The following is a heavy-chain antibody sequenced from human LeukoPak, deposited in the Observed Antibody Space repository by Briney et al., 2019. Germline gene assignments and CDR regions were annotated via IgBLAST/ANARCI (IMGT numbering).Heavy chain of an antibody. D-gene: IGHD3-22*01. J-gene: IGHJ4*02. CDR2: ISSSGSTI. CDR3: KGYYDSSGYKAY. V-gene: IGHV3-48*03. Sequence: GGSLRLSCVASGFTFRSYEMNWVRQAPGKGLEWVSYISSSGSTIYYADSVKGPFTISRDNAKNSLYLQMNSLRAEDTAVYYCKGYYDSSGYKAYWGQGTLVTVSS. CDR1: GFTFRSYE.